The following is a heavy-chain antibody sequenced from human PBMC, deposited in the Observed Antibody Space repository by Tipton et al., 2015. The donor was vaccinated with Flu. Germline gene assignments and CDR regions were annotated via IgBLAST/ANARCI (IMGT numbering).Heavy chain of an antibody. CDR1: GFTFSSYE. D-gene: IGHD7-27*01. Sequence: GSLRLSCAASGFTFSSYEMNWVRQAPGKGLEWPSYISSAGSTISYADSVRGRFTISRDNAKNSLYLQLNSLRAEDTALYYCATLTGDDYWGQGDLVTASS. J-gene: IGHJ4*02. CDR3: ATLTGDDY. CDR2: ISSAGSTI. V-gene: IGHV3-48*03.